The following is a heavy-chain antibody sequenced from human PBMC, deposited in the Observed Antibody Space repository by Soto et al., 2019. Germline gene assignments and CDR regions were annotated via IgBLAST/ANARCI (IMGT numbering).Heavy chain of an antibody. D-gene: IGHD3-9*01. CDR3: AKDRRYDILTGSDYYYYYGMDV. J-gene: IGHJ6*02. Sequence: GGSLRISCAASVFTFSSNGMHWVREAPGKGLEWVAVISYDGRNKYYADSVKGRFTISRDNSKNTLYLQMNSLRAEDTAVYYCAKDRRYDILTGSDYYYYYGMDVWGQGTTVTVSS. CDR1: VFTFSSNG. V-gene: IGHV3-30*18. CDR2: ISYDGRNK.